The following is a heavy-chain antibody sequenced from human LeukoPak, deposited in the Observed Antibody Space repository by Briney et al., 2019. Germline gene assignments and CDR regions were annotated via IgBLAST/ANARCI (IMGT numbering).Heavy chain of an antibody. Sequence: SGTLSLTCAVYGGSFSGYYWSWIRQPPGKGLEWIGEINHSGSTNYNPSLKSRVTISVDTSKNQFSLKLSSVTAADTAVYYCARVKYTMVRGVIGPAIDYWGQGTLVTVSS. CDR2: INHSGST. CDR1: GGSFSGYY. CDR3: ARVKYTMVRGVIGPAIDY. V-gene: IGHV4-34*01. J-gene: IGHJ4*02. D-gene: IGHD3-10*01.